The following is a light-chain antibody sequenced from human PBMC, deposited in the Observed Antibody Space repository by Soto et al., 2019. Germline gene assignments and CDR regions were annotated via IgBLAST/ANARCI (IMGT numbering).Light chain of an antibody. J-gene: IGKJ4*01. Sequence: EIVMTQSPATLSVSPGERATLSCRASQSVRSNLAWYQQKPGQPPRLLIYGASTRASDIPARFSASGSGTEFTLTISSLQSEDFAVHHCQQYNEWPLSFGGGTKVEI. CDR1: QSVRSN. CDR2: GAS. V-gene: IGKV3-15*01. CDR3: QQYNEWPLS.